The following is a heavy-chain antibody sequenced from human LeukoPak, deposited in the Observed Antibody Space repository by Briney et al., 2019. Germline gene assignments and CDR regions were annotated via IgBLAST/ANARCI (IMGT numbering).Heavy chain of an antibody. J-gene: IGHJ6*03. CDR1: GFTFSGSA. V-gene: IGHV3-73*01. D-gene: IGHD3-3*01. Sequence: GEPLQISCASSGFTFSGSAMHWVRQASGKGLEWVGRIRSKANSYATAYAASVKGRFTISRDDSKNTAYLQKNSLKTEDTAVYYCTRFRYDFWSGYYYYMDVWGKGTTVTVSS. CDR3: TRFRYDFWSGYYYYMDV. CDR2: IRSKANSYAT.